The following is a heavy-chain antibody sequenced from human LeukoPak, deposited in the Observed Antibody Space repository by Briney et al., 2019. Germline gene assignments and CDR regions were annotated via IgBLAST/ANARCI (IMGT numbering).Heavy chain of an antibody. CDR3: ARGRGSYSPYFDY. CDR2: INPKSGGA. CDR1: GYTFTGYY. Sequence: ASVKVSCKASGYTFTGYYIHWVRQAPGQGLEWMGWINPKSGGANYAQKFQGRVTMTRDTSISTAYMELSRLRSVDTAVYYCARGRGSYSPYFDYWGQGTLVTVSS. J-gene: IGHJ4*02. V-gene: IGHV1-2*02. D-gene: IGHD1-26*01.